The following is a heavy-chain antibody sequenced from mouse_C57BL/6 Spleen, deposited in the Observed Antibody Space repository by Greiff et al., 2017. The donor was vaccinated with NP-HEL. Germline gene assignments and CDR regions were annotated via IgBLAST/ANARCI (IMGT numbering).Heavy chain of an antibody. J-gene: IGHJ4*01. D-gene: IGHD1-1*01. Sequence: QVQLQQPGAELVMPGASVKLSCKASGYTFTSYWMHWVKQRPGQGLEWIGEIDPSDSYTNYNQKFKGKSTLTVDKSSSTAYMQLRSLTSEDSSVYYCALYSYGSSYENYAMDYWGQGTSVTVSS. CDR1: GYTFTSYW. CDR2: IDPSDSYT. CDR3: ALYSYGSSYENYAMDY. V-gene: IGHV1-69*01.